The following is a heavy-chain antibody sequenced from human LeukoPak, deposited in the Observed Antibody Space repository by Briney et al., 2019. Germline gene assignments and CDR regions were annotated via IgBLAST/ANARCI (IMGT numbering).Heavy chain of an antibody. CDR2: ISSSSSYI. V-gene: IGHV3-21*01. J-gene: IGHJ4*02. CDR3: ARDRQYCSGGSCYPLFDY. Sequence: GGSLRLSCAASGFTFSSYSMNWVRQAPGKGLDWVSSISSSSSYIYYADSVKGRFTISRDNAKNSLYLQMNSLRAEDTAVYYCARDRQYCSGGSCYPLFDYWGQGTLVTVSS. CDR1: GFTFSSYS. D-gene: IGHD2-15*01.